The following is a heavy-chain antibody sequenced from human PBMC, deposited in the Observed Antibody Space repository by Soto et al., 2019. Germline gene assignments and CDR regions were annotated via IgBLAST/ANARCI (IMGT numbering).Heavy chain of an antibody. D-gene: IGHD5-12*01. Sequence: PSETLSLTCAVYGGSFSGYYWSWIRQPPGKGLGWIGEINHSGSTNYNPSLKSRVTIAVDTSKKQFSLKLSSVTAADAAVYYCARGRWRWLRLSDLDIWSQETMLKVSS. CDR2: INHSGST. V-gene: IGHV4-34*01. CDR1: GGSFSGYY. J-gene: IGHJ3*02. CDR3: ARGRWRWLRLSDLDI.